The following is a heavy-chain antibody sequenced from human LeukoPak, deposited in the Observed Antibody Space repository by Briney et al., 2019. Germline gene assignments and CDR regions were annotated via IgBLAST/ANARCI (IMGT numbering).Heavy chain of an antibody. V-gene: IGHV1-8*03. D-gene: IGHD3-3*01. CDR3: AREYYDFWSGNPGTYWFDP. J-gene: IGHJ5*02. Sequence: ASVKVSCKAFGYTFTSNYMHWVRQATGQGLEWMGWMNPNSGNTGYAQKFQGRVTITRNTSISTAYMELSSLRSEDTAVYYCAREYYDFWSGNPGTYWFDPWGQGTLVTVSS. CDR1: GYTFTSNY. CDR2: MNPNSGNT.